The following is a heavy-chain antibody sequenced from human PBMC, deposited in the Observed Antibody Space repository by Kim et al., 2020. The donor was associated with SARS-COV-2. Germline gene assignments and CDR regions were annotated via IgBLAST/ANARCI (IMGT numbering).Heavy chain of an antibody. V-gene: IGHV1-8*01. CDR2: MNPNSGNT. Sequence: ASVKVSCKASGYTFTSYDINWVRQATGQGLEWMGWMNPNSGNTGYAQKFQGRVTMTRNTSISTAYMELSSLRSEDTAVYYCARGQANYDILTGYPMDYYYYYGMDVWGQGTTVTVSS. CDR3: ARGQANYDILTGYPMDYYYYYGMDV. J-gene: IGHJ6*02. CDR1: GYTFTSYD. D-gene: IGHD3-9*01.